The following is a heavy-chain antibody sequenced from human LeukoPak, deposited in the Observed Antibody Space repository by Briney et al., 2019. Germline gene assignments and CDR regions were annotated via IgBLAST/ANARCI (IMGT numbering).Heavy chain of an antibody. CDR1: GGTFSSYA. Sequence: GASVKVSCKASGGTFSSYAISWVRQAPGQGLEWMGWINPNSFDTKYAQKFQGWVTMTRDTSIATAYMELRRLTSDDTAVYNCARERNSGYSSLGPWGQGTLVTVSS. D-gene: IGHD3-22*01. J-gene: IGHJ4*02. CDR2: INPNSFDT. V-gene: IGHV1-2*04. CDR3: ARERNSGYSSLGP.